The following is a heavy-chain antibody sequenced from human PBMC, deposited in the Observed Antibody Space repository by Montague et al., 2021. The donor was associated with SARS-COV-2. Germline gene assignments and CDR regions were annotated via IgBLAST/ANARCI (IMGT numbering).Heavy chain of an antibody. CDR3: VGDPGDPDTFDF. V-gene: IGHV3-33*01. CDR2: IWNDGSKK. D-gene: IGHD7-27*01. CDR1: GFTHSKYG. J-gene: IGHJ4*02. Sequence: SLRLSYAASGFTHSKYGVHWVRQAPGKGLEWVASIWNDGSKKHHADSVKGRFTISRDNSNNMLYLQMDSLRADDAGVYYCVGDPGDPDTFDFWGQGTQATVSS.